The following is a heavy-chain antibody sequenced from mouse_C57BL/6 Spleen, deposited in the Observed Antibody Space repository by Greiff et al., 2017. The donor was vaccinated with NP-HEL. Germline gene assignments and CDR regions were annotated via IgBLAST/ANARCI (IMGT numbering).Heavy chain of an antibody. CDR3: ARFGNYVEAMDY. Sequence: QVQLQQSGPELVKPGASVKISCKASGFAFSSSWMNWVKQRPGKGLVWLGRIYPGDGDANYNGKFKGKATLTADKSSSTAYMQLRSLTSEDSAVYFCARFGNYVEAMDYWGQGTSVTVSS. V-gene: IGHV1-82*01. D-gene: IGHD2-1*01. CDR2: IYPGDGDA. J-gene: IGHJ4*01. CDR1: GFAFSSSW.